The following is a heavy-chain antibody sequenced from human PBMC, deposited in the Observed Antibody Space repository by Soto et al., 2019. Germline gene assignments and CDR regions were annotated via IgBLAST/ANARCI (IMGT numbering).Heavy chain of an antibody. Sequence: GESLKISCKGSGYSFTSYWIGWVRQMPGKGLEWTGIIYPGDSDTRYSPSFQGQVTISADKSISTAYLQWSSLKASDTAMYYCARHNTGQDYYYYMDVWGKGTTVTVSS. V-gene: IGHV5-51*01. J-gene: IGHJ6*03. CDR1: GYSFTSYW. CDR3: ARHNTGQDYYYYMDV. CDR2: IYPGDSDT.